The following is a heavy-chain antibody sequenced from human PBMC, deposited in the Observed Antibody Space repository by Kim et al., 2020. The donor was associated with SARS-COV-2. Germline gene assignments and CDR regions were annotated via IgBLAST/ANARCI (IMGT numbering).Heavy chain of an antibody. V-gene: IGHV3-15*01. J-gene: IGHJ4*02. CDR3: TTEYYYDSSGYYPPDY. D-gene: IGHD3-22*01. Sequence: VKGRFTISRDDSKNTLYLQMNSLKTEDTAVYYCTTEYYYDSSGYYPPDYWGQGTLVTVSS.